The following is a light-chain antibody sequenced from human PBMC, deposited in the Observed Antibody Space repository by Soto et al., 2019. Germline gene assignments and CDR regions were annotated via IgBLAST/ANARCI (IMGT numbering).Light chain of an antibody. CDR3: QQYGSSPIT. Sequence: EIGLTQSPATLSSFPGDRVTLSWRASQAVNTRLAWYQHKPGQAPRLLIYGASSRATGIPDRFSGSGSGTDFTLPISSLEPEDFAVYYCQQYGSSPITFGQGTRLEIK. V-gene: IGKV3-20*01. CDR2: GAS. J-gene: IGKJ5*01. CDR1: QAVNTR.